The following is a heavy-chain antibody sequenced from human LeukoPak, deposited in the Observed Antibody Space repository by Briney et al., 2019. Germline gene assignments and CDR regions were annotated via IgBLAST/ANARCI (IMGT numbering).Heavy chain of an antibody. D-gene: IGHD5-18*01. CDR3: AASTKHTAMVDY. V-gene: IGHV3-21*01. J-gene: IGHJ4*02. Sequence: GGSLRLSCVASGFTFSSYSMNWVRQAPGKGLDWVSSIGASSTYIYYTDSVKGRFTISRDNAKNSLYLQMNSLRAEDTAVYYCAASTKHTAMVDYWGQGTLVTVSS. CDR1: GFTFSSYS. CDR2: IGASSTYI.